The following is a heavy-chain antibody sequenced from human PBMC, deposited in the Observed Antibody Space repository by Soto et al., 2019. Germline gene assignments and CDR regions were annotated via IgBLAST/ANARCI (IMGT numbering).Heavy chain of an antibody. J-gene: IGHJ3*02. V-gene: IGHV3-48*02. CDR1: GFTFNTYP. CDR2: ISASTTFI. CDR3: AGDSAYAFDI. D-gene: IGHD2-21*01. Sequence: EVQLVESGGGLVQPGGSLRLSCAASGFTFNTYPMNWVRQAPGKGLEWSSYISASTTFISYADSVRGRFAISRDNAENSLYLQMNSLRDEDTAVYYCAGDSAYAFDIWGQGTMVTVSS.